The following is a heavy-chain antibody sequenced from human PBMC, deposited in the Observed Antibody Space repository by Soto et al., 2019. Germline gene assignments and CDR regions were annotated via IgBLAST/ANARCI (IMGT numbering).Heavy chain of an antibody. V-gene: IGHV4-39*01. D-gene: IGHD6-13*01. CDR2: LHYSGST. CDR1: GGSISSSGYY. CDR3: ARRVAYSGSPHYFDY. J-gene: IGHJ4*02. Sequence: QLQLQESGPGLVKPSETLSLTCTVSGGSISSSGYYWGWIRQSPAKGLEWIGSLHYSGSTFYNPSLRSRATISGDTSKNQFSLRLSSVTAADTAVYYCARRVAYSGSPHYFDYWGQGTLVTVSS.